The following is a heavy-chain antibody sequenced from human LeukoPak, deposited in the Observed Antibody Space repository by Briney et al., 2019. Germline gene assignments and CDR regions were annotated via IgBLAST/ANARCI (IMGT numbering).Heavy chain of an antibody. V-gene: IGHV3-7*01. CDR1: GFTFSSQW. D-gene: IGHD1-26*01. CDR2: IHPDGSEK. Sequence: GGSLRLSCAASGFTFSSQWMTWVRQAPGKGLEWVANIHPDGSEKYYVGSVRGRFTISRDNAKNSLYLQMNSLRAEDTAVYYCATARWEVAFDYWGQGTLVTVSS. CDR3: ATARWEVAFDY. J-gene: IGHJ4*02.